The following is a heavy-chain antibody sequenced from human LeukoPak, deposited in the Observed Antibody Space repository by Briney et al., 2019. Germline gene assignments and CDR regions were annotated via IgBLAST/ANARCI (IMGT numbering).Heavy chain of an antibody. J-gene: IGHJ4*02. Sequence: GGSLRLSCAASGFTFSSYAMSWVRQAPGKGLEWASAISGSGGSTCYADSVKGRFTISRDNSKNTLYLQMNSLRAEDTAVYYCAKALVRGVRFDYWGQGTLVTVSS. D-gene: IGHD3-10*01. CDR2: ISGSGGST. CDR3: AKALVRGVRFDY. V-gene: IGHV3-23*01. CDR1: GFTFSSYA.